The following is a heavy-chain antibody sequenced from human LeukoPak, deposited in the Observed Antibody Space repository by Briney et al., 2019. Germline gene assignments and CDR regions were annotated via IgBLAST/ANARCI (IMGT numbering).Heavy chain of an antibody. D-gene: IGHD1-26*01. CDR2: IYYSGST. J-gene: IGHJ4*02. CDR1: GGSFSGYY. CDR3: ARFNSGGYQHYFDC. Sequence: SETLSLTCAVYGGSFSGYYWGWIRQPPGKGLEWIGSIYYSGSTYYNPSLKSRVTISVDTSKNQFSLKLSSVTAADTAMYYCARFNSGGYQHYFDCWGQGTLVTVSS. V-gene: IGHV4-34*01.